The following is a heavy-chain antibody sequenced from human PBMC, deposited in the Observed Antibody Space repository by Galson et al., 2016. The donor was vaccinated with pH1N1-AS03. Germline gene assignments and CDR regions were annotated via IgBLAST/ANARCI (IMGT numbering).Heavy chain of an antibody. CDR2: IKQGGSET. CDR1: GFIFSNYW. Sequence: SLRLSCAASGFIFSNYWMSWVRQAPGKGLESVANIKQGGSETYYVDSVKGRFTIFRDNAKNSLYLQMNSLRADDTAVYYCARADWGSADYWGQGTLVSVSS. V-gene: IGHV3-7*03. J-gene: IGHJ4*02. D-gene: IGHD7-27*01. CDR3: ARADWGSADY.